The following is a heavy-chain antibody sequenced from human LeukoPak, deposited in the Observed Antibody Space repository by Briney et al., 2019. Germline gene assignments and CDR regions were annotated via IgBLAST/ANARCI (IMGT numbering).Heavy chain of an antibody. V-gene: IGHV3-7*01. CDR3: ARFEGPHDAFDV. CDR2: IKRDGSEK. CDR1: GFTFNNYG. Sequence: GGSLRLSCAASGFTFNNYGMSWVRQAPGKGLEWVANIKRDGSEKKYVDSVKGRFSIYRDNAKNSLYLQMNSLRVEDTAIYYCARFEGPHDAFDVWGQGTLVTVSS. J-gene: IGHJ3*01.